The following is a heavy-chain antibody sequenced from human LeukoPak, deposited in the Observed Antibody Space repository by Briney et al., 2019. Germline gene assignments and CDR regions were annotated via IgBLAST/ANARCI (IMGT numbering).Heavy chain of an antibody. V-gene: IGHV3-7*02. J-gene: IGHJ2*01. Sequence: GGSLRLSCAASGFTFSSCGMSWVRQAPGKGLEWVANIKEDGSETYYVDSVRGRFTISRDNAKNTLYLQMNSLRAEDTAVYYCARTYLVGWYFDLWGRGALVTVSS. CDR3: ARTYLVGWYFDL. CDR2: IKEDGSET. CDR1: GFTFSSCG. D-gene: IGHD3-16*01.